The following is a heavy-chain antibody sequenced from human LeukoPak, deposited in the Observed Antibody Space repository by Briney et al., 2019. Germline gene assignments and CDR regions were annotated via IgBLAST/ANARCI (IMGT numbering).Heavy chain of an antibody. D-gene: IGHD3-22*01. CDR1: GYSFTSYW. Sequence: GESLKIPCKGSGYSFTSYWIGWVRQMPGKGLEWMGIIYPGDSDTRYSPSFQGQVTISADKSISTAYLQWSSLKASDTAMYYCARLGYDSSGYYPHYYYGMDVWGQGTTVTVSS. J-gene: IGHJ6*02. V-gene: IGHV5-51*01. CDR2: IYPGDSDT. CDR3: ARLGYDSSGYYPHYYYGMDV.